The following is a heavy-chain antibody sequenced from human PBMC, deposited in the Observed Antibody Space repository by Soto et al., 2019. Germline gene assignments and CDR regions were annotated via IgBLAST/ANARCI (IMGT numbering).Heavy chain of an antibody. CDR1: GGSISSDRW. J-gene: IGHJ5*02. CDR2: IHDSGST. D-gene: IGHD5-18*01. Sequence: QVKLQESGPGLEKPSGTLSLTCAVSGGSISSDRWWTWVRQAPGKGLEWIGEIHDSGSTNYNLSLKSRVTISIDKSKNQFSLERTSVTAADTAIYSCAGQWADGYGAFDPWGQGTLVTVSS. V-gene: IGHV4-4*02. CDR3: AGQWADGYGAFDP.